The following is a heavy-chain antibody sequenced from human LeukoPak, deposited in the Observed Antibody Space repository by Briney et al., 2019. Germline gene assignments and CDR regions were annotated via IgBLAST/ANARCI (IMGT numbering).Heavy chain of an antibody. D-gene: IGHD6-19*01. J-gene: IGHJ4*02. CDR3: ARGVFSAWYSDY. Sequence: GGSLRLSCAASGFTFDDYAMHWVRQVPGKGLEWVSVITWDGGSTYYTDSAKGRFTISRDNSKNSLYLQMNSLRAEDTAFYYCARGVFSAWYSDYWGQGTLVTVSS. V-gene: IGHV3-43D*03. CDR1: GFTFDDYA. CDR2: ITWDGGST.